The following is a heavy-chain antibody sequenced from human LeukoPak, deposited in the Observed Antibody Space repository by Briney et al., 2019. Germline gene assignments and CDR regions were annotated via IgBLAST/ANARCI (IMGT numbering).Heavy chain of an antibody. CDR2: IAVYNANT. CDR3: ARDFAGLFDY. J-gene: IGHJ4*02. CDR1: GYIFINYG. V-gene: IGHV1-18*01. Sequence: ASVKVSCKASGYIFINYGISWVRQAPGQGLEWMGWIAVYNANTNYAQNLQDRVTMTTDIATSTAYTDLRSLRSYDTAMYYCARDFAGLFDYWGQGTLVTVSS. D-gene: IGHD2-21*01.